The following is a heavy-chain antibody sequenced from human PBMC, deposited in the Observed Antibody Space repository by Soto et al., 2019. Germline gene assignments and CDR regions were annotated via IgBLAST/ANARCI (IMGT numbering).Heavy chain of an antibody. CDR1: GGTFSSYA. CDR2: IIPIFGTA. J-gene: IGHJ4*02. CDR3: ARLKGPGYTFDY. Sequence: GASVKVSCKASGGTFSSYAISWVRQAPGQGLEWMGGIIPIFGTANYAQKFQGRVTITADESTSAAYMELSSLRSEDTAVYYCARLKGPGYTFDYWGQGTLVTVSS. V-gene: IGHV1-69*13. D-gene: IGHD6-13*01.